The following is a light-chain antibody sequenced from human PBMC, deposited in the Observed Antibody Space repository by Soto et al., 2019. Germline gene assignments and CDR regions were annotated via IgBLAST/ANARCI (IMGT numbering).Light chain of an antibody. CDR3: QQYSNWPPLT. CDR1: ESVSSN. V-gene: IGKV3D-15*01. CDR2: GAS. Sequence: EIVMTQSPATLSVSAGERVTLSCRASESVSSNLAWYQQKPGQAPRLLIYGASTRATGIPARFSGSGSGTDFTLTISSRQSEDFAVYYCQQYSNWPPLTFGGGIKVEIK. J-gene: IGKJ4*01.